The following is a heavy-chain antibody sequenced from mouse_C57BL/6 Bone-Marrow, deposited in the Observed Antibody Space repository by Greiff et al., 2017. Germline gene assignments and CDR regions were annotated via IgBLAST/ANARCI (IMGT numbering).Heavy chain of an antibody. Sequence: DVMLVESGGGLVKPGGSLKLSCAASGFTFSSYAMSWVRQTPGKRLEWVATISDGGSYTYYPDNVKGRFTISRDNAKNNLYLQMSHLKSEDTAMYYCARGELRSYYYAMDYWGQGTSVTVSS. V-gene: IGHV5-4*03. J-gene: IGHJ4*01. CDR2: ISDGGSYT. CDR1: GFTFSSYA. CDR3: ARGELRSYYYAMDY. D-gene: IGHD1-1*01.